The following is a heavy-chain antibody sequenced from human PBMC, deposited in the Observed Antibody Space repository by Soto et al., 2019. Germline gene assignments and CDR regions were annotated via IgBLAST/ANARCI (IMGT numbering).Heavy chain of an antibody. V-gene: IGHV4-39*01. CDR3: ARSVGGGDFPYYFDY. CDR1: GGSISSSSYY. J-gene: IGHJ4*02. CDR2: IYYSGST. Sequence: SETLSLTCTVSGGSISSSSYYWGWIRQPPGKGLEWIGSIYYSGSTYYNPSLKSRVTISVDTSKNQFSLKLSSVTAADTAVYYCARSVGGGDFPYYFDYWGQGTLVTVSS. D-gene: IGHD2-21*02.